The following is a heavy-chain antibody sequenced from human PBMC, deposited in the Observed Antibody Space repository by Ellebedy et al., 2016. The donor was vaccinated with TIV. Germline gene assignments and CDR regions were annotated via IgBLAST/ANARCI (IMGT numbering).Heavy chain of an antibody. CDR2: IYYSGSI. CDR1: GGSISSSSYY. D-gene: IGHD2-2*02. J-gene: IGHJ4*02. Sequence: GSLRLSXTVSGGSISSSSYYWGWIRQPPGKGLEWIGSIYYSGSIYYNPSLKSRVTISVDTSKNQFSLKLSSVTAADTAVYYCARVRLTRYCSSTSCYTTDYWGQGTLVTVSS. V-gene: IGHV4-39*07. CDR3: ARVRLTRYCSSTSCYTTDY.